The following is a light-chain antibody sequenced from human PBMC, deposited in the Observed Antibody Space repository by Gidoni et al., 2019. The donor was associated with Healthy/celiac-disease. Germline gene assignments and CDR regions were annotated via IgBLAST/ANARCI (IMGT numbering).Light chain of an antibody. CDR3: SSYTSSSTPL. J-gene: IGLJ2*01. Sequence: QSALTQPASVSGSPGPSITISCTGTSSDVGGYNYVSWYQQHPGKAPKLMIYDVSNRPSGVSKRFAGSKSGNTASLTISGLQAEEEADYYCSSYTSSSTPLFGGGTKLTVL. V-gene: IGLV2-14*01. CDR2: DVS. CDR1: SSDVGGYNY.